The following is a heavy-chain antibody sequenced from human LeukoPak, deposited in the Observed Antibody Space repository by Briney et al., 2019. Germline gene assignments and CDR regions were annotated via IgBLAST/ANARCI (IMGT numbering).Heavy chain of an antibody. V-gene: IGHV1-2*02. CDR1: GYTFTGYY. J-gene: IGHJ4*02. CDR2: INPNSGGT. D-gene: IGHD5-18*01. CDR3: ARDAGYRYGLPDY. Sequence: ASVKVSCKASGYTFTGYYMHWVRQAPGQGLEWMGWINPNSGGTNYAQKFQGRVTMTRDTSISTAYMELSRLRSDDTAVYYCARDAGYRYGLPDYWGQGTLVTVSS.